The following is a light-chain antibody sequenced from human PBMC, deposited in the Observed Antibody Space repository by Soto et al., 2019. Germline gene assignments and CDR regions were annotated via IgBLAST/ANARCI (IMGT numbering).Light chain of an antibody. V-gene: IGLV2-14*01. CDR1: SSDVGGYNY. J-gene: IGLJ1*01. CDR3: SSYTSSSTQV. CDR2: EVS. Sequence: QSVLTQPASVSGSPGQSITIPCPGTSSDVGGYNYVSWYQQHPGKAPKLMIYEVSDRPSGVSNRFSGSKSGNTASLTISGLQAEDEADYYCSSYTSSSTQVFGTGTKVTVL.